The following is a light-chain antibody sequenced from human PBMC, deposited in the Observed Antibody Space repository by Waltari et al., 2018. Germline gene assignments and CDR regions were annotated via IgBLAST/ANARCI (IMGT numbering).Light chain of an antibody. CDR3: HQYDNFPFT. J-gene: IGKJ3*01. CDR2: DAS. CDR1: QDIRNY. Sequence: DIRMTQSPSSLSASVGDRVTITCQASQDIRNYLNWYQQKPGKAPKVLIYDASTLETGDPSRFSGSGSGTDFTFTINSLQPEDIATYYCHQYDNFPFTFGPGTKVHIK. V-gene: IGKV1-33*01.